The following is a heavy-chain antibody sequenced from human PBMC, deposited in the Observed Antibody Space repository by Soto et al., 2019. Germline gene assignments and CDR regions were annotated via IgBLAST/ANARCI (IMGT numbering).Heavy chain of an antibody. CDR2: VIPFSGAP. CDR1: GGAFVNYA. J-gene: IGHJ5*02. V-gene: IGHV1-69*01. D-gene: IGHD3-16*01. Sequence: QVQLVQSGTEVRRPGSSLKVSCKASGGAFVNYAISWVRQAPGQGLEWVGGVIPFSGAPEYAQKFQGRVTVSVDPSASTVDMEVSSLRSDDPAVYYFARDIGGGLHAWGQGTIVIVSS. CDR3: ARDIGGGLHA.